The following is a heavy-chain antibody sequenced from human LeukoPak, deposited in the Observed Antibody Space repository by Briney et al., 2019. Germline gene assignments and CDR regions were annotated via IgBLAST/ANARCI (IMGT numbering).Heavy chain of an antibody. D-gene: IGHD1-26*01. J-gene: IGHJ5*02. CDR3: ARDGATGGWFDP. CDR2: IYHSGST. Sequence: SQTLSLTCAVSDGSINSGDYSWSWIRQPPGKGLEWIGYIYHSGSTYYSPSLKSRVTISVDRSKNQLSLKLTSVTAADTAVYYCARDGATGGWFDPWGQGTLVTVSS. V-gene: IGHV4-30-2*01. CDR1: DGSINSGDYS.